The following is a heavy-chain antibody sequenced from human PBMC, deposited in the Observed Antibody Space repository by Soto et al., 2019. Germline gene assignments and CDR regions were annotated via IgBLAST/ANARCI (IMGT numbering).Heavy chain of an antibody. V-gene: IGHV1-69*01. J-gene: IGHJ4*02. CDR1: GGFFSSNA. CDR3: ATGGRGYSAAPRFYFEY. D-gene: IGHD5-18*01. CDR2: ILPIFHTT. Sequence: QVQLVQSGAEVKKPGSSVKVSCQASGGFFSSNAISWVRQAPGQGLEWMGGILPIFHTTHYAQKFQGRVTITADESTSTAYMELSSLKSEDTALYDCATGGRGYSAAPRFYFEYWGQGTLVPVSS.